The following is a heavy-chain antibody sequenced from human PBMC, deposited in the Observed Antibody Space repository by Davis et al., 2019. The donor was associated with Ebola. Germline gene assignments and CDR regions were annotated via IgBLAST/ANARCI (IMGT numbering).Heavy chain of an antibody. J-gene: IGHJ4*02. CDR3: ATTQWLREFDN. CDR2: IWHDGSNK. Sequence: GESLKISCAASGFTFSTYATHSVRQAPGKAPEWPPVIWHDGSNKYHADSVRGRFITSRDKSNNTLYLEMNSLRVDDTAVYYCATTQWLREFDNWGQGTLVTVSS. V-gene: IGHV3-30*02. D-gene: IGHD6-19*01. CDR1: GFTFSTYA.